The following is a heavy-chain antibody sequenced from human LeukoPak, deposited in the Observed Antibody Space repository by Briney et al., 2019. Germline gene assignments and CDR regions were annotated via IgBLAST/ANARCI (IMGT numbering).Heavy chain of an antibody. V-gene: IGHV3-23*05. CDR1: GFTFSSYA. J-gene: IGHJ4*02. CDR2: ITSTSSST. Sequence: GGSLRLSCAVSGFTFSSYAMHWVRQALGKGLEWVSSITSTSSSTFYADSVKGRFTISRDNSKKTLHLQMNSVRAEDTAVYYCAKGGVTLMQGFDYWGQGTLVTVSS. D-gene: IGHD3-22*01. CDR3: AKGGVTLMQGFDY.